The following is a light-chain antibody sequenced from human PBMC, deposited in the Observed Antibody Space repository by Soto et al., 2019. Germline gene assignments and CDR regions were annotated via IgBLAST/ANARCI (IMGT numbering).Light chain of an antibody. J-gene: IGKJ3*01. CDR3: LQRSNWPPFT. CDR2: DVS. V-gene: IGKV3-11*01. CDR1: QSVGTS. Sequence: EIVLTQSPVTLSLSPGERGTLSCRASQSVGTSLAWYQQKPGQVPRLLIYDVSNRATGTPARFSGSGSGTDFTLTISSLEPEDFAVYYCLQRSNWPPFTFGPGTKVDIK.